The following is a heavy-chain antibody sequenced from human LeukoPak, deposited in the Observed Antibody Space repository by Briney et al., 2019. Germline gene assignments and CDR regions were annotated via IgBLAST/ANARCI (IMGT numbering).Heavy chain of an antibody. CDR2: VSASASHT. J-gene: IGHJ4*02. V-gene: IGHV3-23*01. Sequence: GGSLRLSCVASGFTFSTYAMTWVRQDPGKGLEWVSGVSASASHTYYADSVKGRFTISRDNSKNILYLQMNSLSPEDTAVYFCAKALVTAYFFDYWGQGTLVTV. D-gene: IGHD2-21*02. CDR3: AKALVTAYFFDY. CDR1: GFTFSTYA.